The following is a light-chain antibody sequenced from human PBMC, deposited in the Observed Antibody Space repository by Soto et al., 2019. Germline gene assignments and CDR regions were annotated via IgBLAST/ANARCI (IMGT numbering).Light chain of an antibody. CDR2: EVN. J-gene: IGLJ1*01. V-gene: IGLV2-8*01. Sequence: QSALTQPPSASGSPGQSVTISCTGTSSDVGGYKYVSWYQQRPGKAPKLMIYEVNKRPSGVPDRFSGSKSDNTASLTVSGLQAEDEADYYCSSYAGSNIGVFGTGTKLTVL. CDR3: SSYAGSNIGV. CDR1: SSDVGGYKY.